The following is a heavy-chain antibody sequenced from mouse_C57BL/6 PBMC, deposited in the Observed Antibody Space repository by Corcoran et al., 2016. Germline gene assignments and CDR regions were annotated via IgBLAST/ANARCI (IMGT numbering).Heavy chain of an antibody. D-gene: IGHD2-3*01. V-gene: IGHV1-80*01. CDR2: IYPGDGDT. CDR1: GYAFSSYW. Sequence: QVQLQQSGAELVKPGASVKISCKASGYAFSSYWMNWVKQRPGKGLEWIGQIYPGDGDTNYNGKFKGKATLTADKSSSTAYMQLRSLTSEDTAVYYCARRGDGYYWYFDVWGTGTTVTVSS. J-gene: IGHJ1*03. CDR3: ARRGDGYYWYFDV.